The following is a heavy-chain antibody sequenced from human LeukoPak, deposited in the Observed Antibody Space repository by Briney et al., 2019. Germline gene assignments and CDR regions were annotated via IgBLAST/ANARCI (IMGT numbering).Heavy chain of an antibody. CDR3: ARLAPDYADYWFDP. CDR1: GYDFSTKW. Sequence: GESLKISCQTSGYDFSTKWIGWVRQMPGKGLEWMGIIYPLESITKYSPAFQGHVTLTADTSINPAFLKWTSLKASDTAIYYCARLAPDYADYWFDPWGQGTLVTVSS. J-gene: IGHJ5*02. V-gene: IGHV5-51*01. CDR2: IYPLESIT. D-gene: IGHD4-17*01.